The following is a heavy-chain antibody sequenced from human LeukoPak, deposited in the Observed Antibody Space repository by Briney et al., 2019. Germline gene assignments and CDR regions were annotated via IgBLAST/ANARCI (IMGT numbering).Heavy chain of an antibody. CDR3: AKDLGYWGGDCYDAFDI. D-gene: IGHD2-21*02. CDR1: GFTFSSYG. J-gene: IGHJ3*02. V-gene: IGHV3-23*01. CDR2: ISGSGGST. Sequence: PGGSLRLSCAASGFTFSSYGMSWVRQAPGKGLEWVSAISGSGGSTYHADSVKGRFTISRDNSKNTLYLQMNSLRAEDTAVYYCAKDLGYWGGDCYDAFDIWGQGTMVTVSS.